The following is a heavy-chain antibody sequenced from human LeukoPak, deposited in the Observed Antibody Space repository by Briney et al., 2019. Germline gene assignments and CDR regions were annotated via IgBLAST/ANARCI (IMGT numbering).Heavy chain of an antibody. Sequence: SETLSLTCTVSGYSISSGYYWGWIRQPPGKGLEWIGSIYHSGSTYYNPSLKSRVTISVDTSKNQFSLKLSSVTAADTAVYYCAREGSGSGGDAFDIWGQGTMVTVSS. V-gene: IGHV4-38-2*02. CDR3: AREGSGSGGDAFDI. D-gene: IGHD6-19*01. CDR2: IYHSGST. J-gene: IGHJ3*02. CDR1: GYSISSGYY.